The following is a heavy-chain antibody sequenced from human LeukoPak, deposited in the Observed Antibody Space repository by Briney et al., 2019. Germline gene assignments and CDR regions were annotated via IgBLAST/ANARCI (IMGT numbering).Heavy chain of an antibody. J-gene: IGHJ4*02. CDR2: IIPIFGTA. CDR3: AKDYDSSGYYSGYFDY. D-gene: IGHD3-22*01. V-gene: IGHV1-69*06. CDR1: GGTFSSYA. Sequence: GASVKVSCKASGGTFSSYAISWVRQAPGQGLEWMGGIIPIFGTANYAQKFQGRVTITADKSTSTAYMELSSLRSEDTAVYYCAKDYDSSGYYSGYFDYWGQGTLVTVSS.